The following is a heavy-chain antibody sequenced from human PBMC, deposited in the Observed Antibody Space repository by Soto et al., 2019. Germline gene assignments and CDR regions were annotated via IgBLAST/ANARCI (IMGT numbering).Heavy chain of an antibody. D-gene: IGHD6-13*01. CDR2: IYYSGGS. J-gene: IGHJ3*02. CDR3: ARDGYSSSWYAWGAFDS. Sequence: QVQLQESGPGLVKPSETLSLTCTVSGGSISSYYWSWIRQPPGKGLEWIGYIYYSGGSNYNPSLNRRFTLAEDTSKNQFSLKLSPVTAAVTAVYYWARDGYSSSWYAWGAFDSWGQGTMVTVSS. CDR1: GGSISSYY. V-gene: IGHV4-59*01.